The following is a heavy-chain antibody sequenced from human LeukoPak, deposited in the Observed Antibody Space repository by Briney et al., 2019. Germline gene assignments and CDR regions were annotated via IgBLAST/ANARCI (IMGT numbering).Heavy chain of an antibody. Sequence: PSETLSLIFTVSGGSIIYFQESWSRQPPGKGLEWIGYIYYSGTTNYNPSLKSRVTISVDTSKNQFSLKVNSVTAADTAVYYCVRSKSGTYGWFVIWGQGTLVTVSS. CDR3: VRSKSGTYGWFVI. V-gene: IGHV4-59*01. D-gene: IGHD3-10*01. J-gene: IGHJ4*02. CDR2: IYYSGTT. CDR1: GGSIIYFQ.